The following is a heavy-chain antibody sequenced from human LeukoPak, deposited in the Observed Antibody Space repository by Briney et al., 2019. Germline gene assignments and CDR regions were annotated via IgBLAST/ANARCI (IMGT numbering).Heavy chain of an antibody. V-gene: IGHV4-4*02. J-gene: IGHJ4*02. CDR2: VHLSGAS. CDR3: ARESGAFSPFGF. Sequence: SGTLSLTCAVSGGSILTTNWWSWVRQPPGTGLEWIGEVHLSGASNYNPSLKSRVSMSIDKSRNQLSLELTSVTAADTAIYYCARESGAFSPFGFWGQGTLVTVSS. D-gene: IGHD1-26*01. CDR1: GGSILTTNW.